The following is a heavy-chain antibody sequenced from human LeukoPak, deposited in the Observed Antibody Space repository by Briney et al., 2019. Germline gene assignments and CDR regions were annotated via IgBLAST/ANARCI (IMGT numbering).Heavy chain of an antibody. CDR1: GFNFRAYW. CDR2: IKQDGSEK. CDR3: ARVGRYYYDSRGAFDI. V-gene: IGHV3-7*01. Sequence: PGGSLRLSCTTSGFNFRAYWMSWVRQAPGKGLEWVANIKQDGSEKYYVDSVKGRFTISRDNAKNSLYLQMNSLRAEDTAVYYCARVGRYYYDSRGAFDIWGQGTMVTVSS. J-gene: IGHJ3*02. D-gene: IGHD3-22*01.